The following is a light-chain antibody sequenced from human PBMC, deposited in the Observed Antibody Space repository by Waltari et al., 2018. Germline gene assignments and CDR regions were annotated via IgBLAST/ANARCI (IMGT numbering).Light chain of an antibody. CDR3: AAWDDSLSVGV. V-gene: IGLV1-47*01. CDR2: RNN. Sequence: QSVLTLPPSASGTPGHRVTISCSRSSPNPARNYVYGYHQFPGTAPKLLISRNNQRPSGVPDRFSGSKSGTSASLAVSGLRSEDEADYYCAAWDDSLSVGVFGGGTRVTVL. J-gene: IGLJ3*02. CDR1: SPNPARNY.